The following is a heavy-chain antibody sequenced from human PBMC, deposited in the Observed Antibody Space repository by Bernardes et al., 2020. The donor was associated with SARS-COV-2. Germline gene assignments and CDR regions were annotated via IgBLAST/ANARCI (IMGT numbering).Heavy chain of an antibody. CDR2: ISGSGGRT. D-gene: IGHD3-10*01. J-gene: IGHJ4*02. V-gene: IGHV3-23*01. CDR3: AKSYLIGTTYYFDY. Sequence: GGSLRLSCAVSGFIFSSYAMSWVRQAPGKGLEWVSGISGSGGRTYYADSVKGRFTISRDNSKNTLILQMNSLRAEDTAVYYCAKSYLIGTTYYFDYWGQGTLVTVSS. CDR1: GFIFSSYA.